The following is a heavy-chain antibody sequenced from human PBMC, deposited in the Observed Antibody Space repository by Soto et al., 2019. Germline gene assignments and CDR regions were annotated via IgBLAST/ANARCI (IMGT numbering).Heavy chain of an antibody. V-gene: IGHV4-31*03. J-gene: IGHJ5*02. CDR1: GGSISSGGYY. CDR3: ARDTSDSSSSENQWWFDP. CDR2: IYYSGST. Sequence: SETLSLTCTVSGGSISSGGYYWSWIRQHPGKGLEWIGYIYYSGSTYYNPSLKSRVTISVDTSKNQFSLKLSSVTAADTAVYYCARDTSDSSSSENQWWFDPWGQGTLVTVSS. D-gene: IGHD6-6*01.